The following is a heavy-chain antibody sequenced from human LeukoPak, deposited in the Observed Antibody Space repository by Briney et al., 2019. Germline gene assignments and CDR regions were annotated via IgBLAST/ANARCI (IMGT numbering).Heavy chain of an antibody. V-gene: IGHV1-18*01. D-gene: IGHD6-19*01. CDR1: GYTFTSYG. CDR3: ARDLPLWYSSGWFIFDY. CDR2: ISAYNGNT. J-gene: IGHJ4*02. Sequence: ASVKVSCKASGYTFTSYGISWVRQAPGQGLEWMGWISAYNGNTNYAQKLQGRVTMTTDTSTSTAYMELRSLRSDDTAVYYCARDLPLWYSSGWFIFDYWGQGTLVTVSS.